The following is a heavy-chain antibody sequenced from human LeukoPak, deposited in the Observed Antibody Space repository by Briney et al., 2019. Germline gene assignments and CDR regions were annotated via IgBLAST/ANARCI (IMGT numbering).Heavy chain of an antibody. CDR3: VKGSAYFYGSGTHFDY. Sequence: GGSLRLSCSASGFTFASYAMYRVRQAPGKGLEYVSAIGSSGDNTHYADSVKGRFTISRDNSKNTLYLQMSSLRAEDTAVYYCVKGSAYFYGSGTHFDYWGQGTLVTVSS. V-gene: IGHV3-64D*06. D-gene: IGHD3-10*01. CDR1: GFTFASYA. CDR2: IGSSGDNT. J-gene: IGHJ4*02.